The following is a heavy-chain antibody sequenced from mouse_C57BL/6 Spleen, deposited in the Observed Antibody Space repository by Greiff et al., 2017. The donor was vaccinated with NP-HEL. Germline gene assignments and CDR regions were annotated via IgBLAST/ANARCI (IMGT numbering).Heavy chain of an antibody. CDR3: ARWLLRNYYAMDY. CDR1: GYTFTSYW. Sequence: VQLQQSGAELAKPGASVKLSCKASGYTFTSYWMHWVKQRPGQGLEWIGYINPSSGYTKYNQKFKDKATLTADKSSSTAYMKLSSLTSEDSAVYYCARWLLRNYYAMDYWGQGTSVTVSS. CDR2: INPSSGYT. V-gene: IGHV1-7*01. J-gene: IGHJ4*01. D-gene: IGHD2-3*01.